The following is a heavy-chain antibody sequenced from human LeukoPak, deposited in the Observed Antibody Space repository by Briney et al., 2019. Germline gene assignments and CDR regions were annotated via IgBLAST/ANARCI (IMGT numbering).Heavy chain of an antibody. CDR2: IYHSGST. J-gene: IGHJ4*02. D-gene: IGHD3-22*01. CDR3: ARADPDYYDSSGYLSY. CDR1: GGSISSGGYS. Sequence: PSETLSLTCAVSGGSISSGGYSWSWIRQPPGKGLEWIGYIYHSGSTYYNPSLKSRVTISVDRSKNQFSLKLSSVTAADTAVYYCARADPDYYDSSGYLSYRGQGTLVTVSS. V-gene: IGHV4-30-2*01.